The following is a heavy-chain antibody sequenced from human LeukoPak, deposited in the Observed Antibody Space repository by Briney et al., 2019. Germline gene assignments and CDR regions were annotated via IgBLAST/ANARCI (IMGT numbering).Heavy chain of an antibody. V-gene: IGHV4-34*01. CDR1: GGSFSCYY. Sequence: NSSETLSLTCAVYGGSFSCYYWSWIRQPPGKGLEWIGEINHSGSTNYNPSLKSRVTISVDTSKNQFSLKLSSVTAADTAVYYCARGIWSGYYRAFDIWGQGTMVTVSS. CDR3: ARGIWSGYYRAFDI. D-gene: IGHD3-3*01. J-gene: IGHJ3*02. CDR2: INHSGST.